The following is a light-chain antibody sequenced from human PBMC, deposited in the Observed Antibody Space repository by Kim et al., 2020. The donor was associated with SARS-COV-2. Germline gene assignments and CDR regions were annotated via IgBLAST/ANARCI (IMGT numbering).Light chain of an antibody. CDR1: SSDVGGYNY. Sequence: GQSCTISCTENSSDVGGYNYVSWYQQHPGKAPKLMIYEVSKRPSGVPDRFSGSKSGNTASLTVSGLQAEDEADYYCSSYAGSNNLVFGGGTQLTVL. J-gene: IGLJ2*01. V-gene: IGLV2-8*01. CDR3: SSYAGSNNLV. CDR2: EVS.